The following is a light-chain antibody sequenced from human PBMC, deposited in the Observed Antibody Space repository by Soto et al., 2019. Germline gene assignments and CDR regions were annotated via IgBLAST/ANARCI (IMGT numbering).Light chain of an antibody. CDR3: SSYRSRNTPV. V-gene: IGLV2-14*01. CDR1: SSDLGGYNY. CDR2: EVR. J-gene: IGLJ2*01. Sequence: SALTQPASVSGSPGQSITISCTGSSSDLGGYNYVSWYQHHPGKVPKLMIYEVRYRPSGVSNRFSGSRSANTASLTISGLQPEDEAEYYCSSYRSRNTPVFGGGTKVTVL.